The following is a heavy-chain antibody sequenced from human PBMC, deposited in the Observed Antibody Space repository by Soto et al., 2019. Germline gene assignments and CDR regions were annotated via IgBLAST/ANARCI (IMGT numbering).Heavy chain of an antibody. CDR2: INRDGSST. J-gene: IGHJ4*02. D-gene: IGHD6-19*01. V-gene: IGHV3-74*01. Sequence: EAQLVESGGGLVQPGGSLRLSCAASGFTFSSYWLHWVRQAPGKGLVWVSRINRDGSSTSYADSVKGRFTISRDNPKKRLYLPMNSLRAEDTDVDYCARVSSSGLACDYWGQGTRVTVSS. CDR3: ARVSSSGLACDY. CDR1: GFTFSSYW.